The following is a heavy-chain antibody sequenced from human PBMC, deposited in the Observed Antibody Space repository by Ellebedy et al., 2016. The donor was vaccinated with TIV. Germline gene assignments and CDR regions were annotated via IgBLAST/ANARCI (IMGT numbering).Heavy chain of an antibody. D-gene: IGHD1-26*01. CDR2: FYYTGST. CDR1: GGSISSYD. Sequence: MPSETLSLTCTVSGGSISSYDWSWIRQPPGKGLEWIGFFYYTGSTNYNPSLKSRVTISVDTSKNQFSLRLSSVTAADTAVYYCARAAFGGSYFDSWGQGTLVTVSS. V-gene: IGHV4-59*01. CDR3: ARAAFGGSYFDS. J-gene: IGHJ4*02.